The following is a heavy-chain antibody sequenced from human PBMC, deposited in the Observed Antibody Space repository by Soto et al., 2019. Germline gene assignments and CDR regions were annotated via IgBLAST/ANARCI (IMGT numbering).Heavy chain of an antibody. D-gene: IGHD3-10*01. Sequence: EVQLVESGGGLVQPGGSLRLSCAASGLTFSNYWMHWVRQAPGKGLVWVSRINSDGSSIRYADSVKGRFTISRDNAKNTLYLQMNSLRAADTAVYYCARVGFGAGGFDPWGQGTLVTVSS. J-gene: IGHJ5*02. CDR3: ARVGFGAGGFDP. V-gene: IGHV3-74*01. CDR2: INSDGSSI. CDR1: GLTFSNYW.